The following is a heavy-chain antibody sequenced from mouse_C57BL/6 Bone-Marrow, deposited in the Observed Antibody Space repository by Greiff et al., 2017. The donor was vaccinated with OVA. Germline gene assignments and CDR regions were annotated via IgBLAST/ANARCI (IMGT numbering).Heavy chain of an antibody. CDR2: IHPNSGST. V-gene: IGHV1-64*01. CDR1: GYTFTSYW. D-gene: IGHD2-3*01. CDR3: AREGDGYYGRAY. Sequence: QVQLQQPGAELVKPGASVKLSCKASGYTFTSYWMHWVKQRPGQGLEWIGMIHPNSGSTNYNEKFKSKATLTVDKSSSTAYMQLSSLTSEDSAVYYCAREGDGYYGRAYWGQGTLVTVSA. J-gene: IGHJ3*01.